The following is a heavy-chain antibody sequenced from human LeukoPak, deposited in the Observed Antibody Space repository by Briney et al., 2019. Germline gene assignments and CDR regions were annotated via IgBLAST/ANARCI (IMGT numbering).Heavy chain of an antibody. CDR1: GFTFSSYS. CDR2: ISSSSGYI. CDR3: ARERYTWNYPFDY. V-gene: IGHV3-21*01. Sequence: PGGSLRLSCAASGFTFSSYSMNWVRQAPGKGLEWVSSISSSSGYIYYADSVKGRFTISRDNAKNSLYLHLNSLRAEDTAVYYCARERYTWNYPFDYGGREPLATV. J-gene: IGHJ4*02. D-gene: IGHD1-7*01.